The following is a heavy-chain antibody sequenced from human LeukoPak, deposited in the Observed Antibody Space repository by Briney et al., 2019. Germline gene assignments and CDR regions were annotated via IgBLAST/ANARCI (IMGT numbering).Heavy chain of an antibody. Sequence: GGSLRLSCAASGFTFSSYAMNWVRQAPGKGLEWVSAISGSGGSTYYTDSVKGRFTISRDNSKNTPYLQMNSPRAEDTAVYYCAKNGDYYDSSGYMYYFDYWGQGTLVTVS. CDR3: AKNGDYYDSSGYMYYFDY. V-gene: IGHV3-23*01. J-gene: IGHJ4*02. D-gene: IGHD3-22*01. CDR1: GFTFSSYA. CDR2: ISGSGGST.